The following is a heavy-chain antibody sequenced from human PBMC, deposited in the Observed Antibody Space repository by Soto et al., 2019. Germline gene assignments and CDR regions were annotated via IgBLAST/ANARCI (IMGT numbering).Heavy chain of an antibody. CDR2: ISAYSGNT. CDR1: GYTFTSYY. J-gene: IGHJ4*02. V-gene: IGHV1-46*01. CDR3: ARSGNWYYFHY. Sequence: ASVKVSCKASGYTFTSYYMHWVRQAPGQGLEWMGWISAYSGNTNYAQKLQGRVTMTRDTSTSTAYMELSSLRSEDTAVYYCARSGNWYYFHYWGQGTQVTVSS. D-gene: IGHD1-1*01.